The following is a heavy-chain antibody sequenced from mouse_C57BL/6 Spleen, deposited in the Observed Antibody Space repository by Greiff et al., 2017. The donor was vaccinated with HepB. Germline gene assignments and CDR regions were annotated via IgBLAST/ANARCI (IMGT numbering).Heavy chain of an antibody. CDR1: GYTFTDYN. CDR3: ARRQLRLYAMDY. V-gene: IGHV1-18*01. Sequence: EVQLQQSGPELVKPGASVKIPCKASGYTFTDYNMDWVKQSHGKSLEWIGDINPNNGGTIYNQKFKGKATLTVDKSSSTAYMELRSLTSEDTAGYYCARRQLRLYAMDYWGQGTSVTVSS. J-gene: IGHJ4*01. D-gene: IGHD3-2*02. CDR2: INPNNGGT.